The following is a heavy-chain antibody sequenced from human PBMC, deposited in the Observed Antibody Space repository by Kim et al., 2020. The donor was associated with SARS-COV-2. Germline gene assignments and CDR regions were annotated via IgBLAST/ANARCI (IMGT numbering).Heavy chain of an antibody. J-gene: IGHJ6*03. CDR1: GGSISSYY. CDR3: ARGGNWNADYYYYMDV. V-gene: IGHV4-59*01. CDR2: IYYSGST. D-gene: IGHD1-20*01. Sequence: SETLSLTCTVSGGSISSYYWSWIRQPPGKGLEWIGYIYYSGSTNYNPSLKSRVTISVDTSKNQFSLKLSSVTAADTAVYYCARGGNWNADYYYYMDVWGKGTTVTVSS.